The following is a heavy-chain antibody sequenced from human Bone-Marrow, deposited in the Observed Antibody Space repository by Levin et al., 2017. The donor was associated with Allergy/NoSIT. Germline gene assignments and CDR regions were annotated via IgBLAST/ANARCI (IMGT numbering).Heavy chain of an antibody. V-gene: IGHV1-46*01. J-gene: IGHJ4*02. CDR3: AGPAVSEWFSPGY. Sequence: ASVKVSCKASGYTFTSHQMHWVRRAPGHGLEWMGRFNSNGDTTSYAQKFQGRLTMTRDTSTSTVYMELSSLTSEDTAVYYCAGPAVSEWFSPGYWGQGTLVTVSS. CDR1: GYTFTSHQ. D-gene: IGHD3-3*01. CDR2: FNSNGDTT.